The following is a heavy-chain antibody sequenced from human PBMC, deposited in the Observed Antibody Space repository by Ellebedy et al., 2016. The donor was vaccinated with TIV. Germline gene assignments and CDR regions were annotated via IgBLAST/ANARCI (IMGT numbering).Heavy chain of an antibody. Sequence: MPSETLSLTCTVSGGSVSSGDYYWNWIRQPPGKGLEWIAYVHYSGSTNYNPSLESRVTISVDTSKNQVSLKLTSVTAADTAVYYCAREGTDGYNYFDYWGRGTLVTASS. D-gene: IGHD5-24*01. CDR3: AREGTDGYNYFDY. J-gene: IGHJ4*02. CDR1: GGSVSSGDYY. CDR2: VHYSGST. V-gene: IGHV4-61*08.